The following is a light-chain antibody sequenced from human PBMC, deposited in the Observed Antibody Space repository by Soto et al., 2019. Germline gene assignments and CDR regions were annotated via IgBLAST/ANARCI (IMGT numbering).Light chain of an antibody. Sequence: QSVLTQPASVSGSPGQSITISCTGTSSDVGRYNIVSWYQQHPGKAPKLMIYEGSKRPSGVSNRFSGSKSGNTASLTISGLQAEDEADYSCCSYAGSSTYGFGSGTKVTVL. V-gene: IGLV2-23*01. CDR2: EGS. J-gene: IGLJ1*01. CDR1: SSDVGRYNI. CDR3: CSYAGSSTYG.